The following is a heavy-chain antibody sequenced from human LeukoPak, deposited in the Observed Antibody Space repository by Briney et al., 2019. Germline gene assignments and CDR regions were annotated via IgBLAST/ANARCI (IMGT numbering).Heavy chain of an antibody. J-gene: IGHJ4*02. CDR2: ITSSSTNI. CDR3: ATSGNYYLKY. Sequence: GGSLRLSCAASGFTFSTYNMNWVRQAPGKGPEWVSHITSSSTNIYYADSVKGRFTISRDNAKNALSLQMNSLRDEDTAVYYCATSGNYYLKYWGQETLVTVSS. D-gene: IGHD1-26*01. CDR1: GFTFSTYN. V-gene: IGHV3-48*02.